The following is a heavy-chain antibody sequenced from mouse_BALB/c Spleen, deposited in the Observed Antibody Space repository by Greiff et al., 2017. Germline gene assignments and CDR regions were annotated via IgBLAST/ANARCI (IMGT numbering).Heavy chain of an antibody. J-gene: IGHJ4*01. CDR3: ARSRYDAMDY. CDR2: ISSGSSTI. CDR1: GFTFSSFG. V-gene: IGHV5-17*02. Sequence: EVQLVESGGGLVQPGGSRKLSCAASGFTFSSFGMHWVRQAPEKGLEWVAYISSGSSTIYYADTVKGRFTISRDNPKNTLFLQMTSLRSEDKAMYYCARSRYDAMDYWGKGTSVTVSS.